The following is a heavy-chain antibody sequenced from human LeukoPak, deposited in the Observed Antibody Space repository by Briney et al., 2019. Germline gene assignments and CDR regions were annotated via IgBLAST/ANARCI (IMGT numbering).Heavy chain of an antibody. D-gene: IGHD3-10*01. CDR2: IRSKANSYAT. V-gene: IGHV3-73*01. CDR3: ANGAGSGRTLGY. CDR1: GFTFSGSA. Sequence: GGSLRLSCAASGFTFSGSAMHWVRQASGKGLEWVGRIRSKANSYATAYAASVKGRFTISRDDSKNTLYLQMNSLRAEDTAVYYCANGAGSGRTLGYWGQGTLVTVSS. J-gene: IGHJ4*02.